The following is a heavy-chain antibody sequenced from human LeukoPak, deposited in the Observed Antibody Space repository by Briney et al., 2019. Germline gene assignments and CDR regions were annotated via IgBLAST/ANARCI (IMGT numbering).Heavy chain of an antibody. V-gene: IGHV3-7*01. CDR2: IKQDGSEK. D-gene: IGHD2-2*01. CDR3: ARDRASWYYYYYGMDV. J-gene: IGHJ6*02. CDR1: GFTFSSYW. Sequence: PGGSLSLSWAASGFTFSSYWMSWVRQAPGKGREWVANIKQDGSEKYYVDSVKGRFTISRDNANNSLYLQMNSLRAEDTAVYYCARDRASWYYYYYGMDVWGQGTTVTVSS.